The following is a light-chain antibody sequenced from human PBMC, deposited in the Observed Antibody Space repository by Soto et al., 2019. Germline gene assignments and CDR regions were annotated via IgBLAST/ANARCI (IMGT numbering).Light chain of an antibody. CDR1: QSVSSYY. Sequence: EIVMTQSPATLSVSPGERATLSCRASQSVSSYYLAWYQQKPGQAPRLLISGASSRATGIPDRFSGSGSGTDFTLTISRLAPEDFAVYYCQQYGSIPFTFGPGTKVDIK. CDR3: QQYGSIPFT. V-gene: IGKV3-20*01. J-gene: IGKJ3*01. CDR2: GAS.